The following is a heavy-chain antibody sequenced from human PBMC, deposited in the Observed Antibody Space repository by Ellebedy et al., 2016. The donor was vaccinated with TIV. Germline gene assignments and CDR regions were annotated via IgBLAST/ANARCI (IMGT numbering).Heavy chain of an antibody. CDR3: ARGSYPFEKLVPYYYGMDV. CDR1: GGTFSSYA. D-gene: IGHD6-6*01. CDR2: IIPIFGTA. J-gene: IGHJ6*02. Sequence: AASVKVSCKASGGTFSSYAISWVRQAPGQGLEWMGGIIPIFGTANYAQKFQGRVTITADESTSTAYMELRSLRSEDTAVYYCARGSYPFEKLVPYYYGMDVWGQGTTVTVSS. V-gene: IGHV1-69*13.